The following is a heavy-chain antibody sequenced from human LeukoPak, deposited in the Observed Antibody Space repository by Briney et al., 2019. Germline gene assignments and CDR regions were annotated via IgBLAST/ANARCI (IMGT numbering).Heavy chain of an antibody. D-gene: IGHD3-10*01. J-gene: IGHJ5*02. CDR3: ARVPGPTSGWFDP. CDR2: VYYTGST. Sequence: SETLSLTCTVSGGSISSALYHWGWIRQPPGKNLEWLGSVYYTGSTHNNPSLKSRVTMSVDTSKNQFSLKLSSVTAADTAVYYCARVPGPTSGWFDPWGQGTLVTVSS. CDR1: GGSISSALYH. V-gene: IGHV4-39*07.